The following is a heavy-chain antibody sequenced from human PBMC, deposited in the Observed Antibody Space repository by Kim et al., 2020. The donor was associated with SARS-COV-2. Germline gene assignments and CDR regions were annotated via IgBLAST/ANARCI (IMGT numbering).Heavy chain of an antibody. V-gene: IGHV4-31*03. CDR1: GGSISSGGYY. D-gene: IGHD4-17*01. CDR3: AREREVTTLNYYYYYGMDV. CDR2: IYYSGST. Sequence: SETLSLTCTVSGGSISSGGYYWSWIRQHPGKGLEWIGYIYYSGSTYYNPSLKSRVTISVDTSKNQFSLKLSSVTAADTAVYYCAREREVTTLNYYYYYGMDVWGQGTTVTVSS. J-gene: IGHJ6*02.